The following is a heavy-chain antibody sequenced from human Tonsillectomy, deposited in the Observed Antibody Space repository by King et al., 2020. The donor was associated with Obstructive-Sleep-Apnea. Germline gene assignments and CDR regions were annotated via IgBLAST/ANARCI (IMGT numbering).Heavy chain of an antibody. D-gene: IGHD2-8*02. Sequence: QLQESGPGLVKPSETLSLTCSVSGASISSHYWSWIRQPPGEGLEWVGYIRNSGSTNYSPSPKSRVTISIDTSKNQFSLKLSSVTAADTAVYYCVRHGGVLFDSWGQGTLVTVSS. CDR2: IRNSGST. CDR1: GASISSHY. J-gene: IGHJ5*01. V-gene: IGHV4-59*08. CDR3: VRHGGVLFDS.